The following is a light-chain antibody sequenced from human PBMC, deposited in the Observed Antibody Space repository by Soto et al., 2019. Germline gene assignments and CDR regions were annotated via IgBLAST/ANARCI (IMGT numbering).Light chain of an antibody. J-gene: IGKJ4*01. Sequence: DIQMTQSPSTLSGSVGDRVTITCRASQTISSWLAWYQQKPGKAPKLLIYKASTLKSGVPSRFSGSGSGTDFTLTISSLQPEDFATYYCQQVNNFPLTFGGGTKVDIK. V-gene: IGKV1-5*03. CDR3: QQVNNFPLT. CDR1: QTISSW. CDR2: KAS.